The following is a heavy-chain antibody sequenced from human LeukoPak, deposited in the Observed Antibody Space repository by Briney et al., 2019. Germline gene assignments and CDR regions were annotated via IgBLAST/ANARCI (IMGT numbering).Heavy chain of an antibody. CDR3: ARLLRVTAAAKGYFDY. D-gene: IGHD6-13*01. CDR2: IYYSGST. J-gene: IGHJ4*02. V-gene: IGHV4-59*08. CDR1: GGSISSYY. Sequence: SETLSLTCTVSGGSISSYYWSWIRQPPGKGLEWIGYIYYSGSTNYNPSLKSRVTISVDTSKNQFSLKLSSVTAADTAVYYCARLLRVTAAAKGYFDYWGQGTLVTVSS.